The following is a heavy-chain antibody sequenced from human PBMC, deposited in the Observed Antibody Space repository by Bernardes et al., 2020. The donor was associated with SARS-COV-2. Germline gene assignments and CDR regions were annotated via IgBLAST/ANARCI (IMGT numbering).Heavy chain of an antibody. J-gene: IGHJ4*02. V-gene: IGHV4-39*01. CDR2: IYYTGET. CDR3: ARQRQTQRLNYFDH. Sequence: SETLSLTCTVSGGSITRVTNYWGWVRQAPGKGLEWIGSIYYTGETVYNPSLKSRIMMSEDISKNQFSLRLTSVTAADTAVYYCARQRQTQRLNYFDHWGQGTQVTVSS. CDR1: GGSITRVTNY.